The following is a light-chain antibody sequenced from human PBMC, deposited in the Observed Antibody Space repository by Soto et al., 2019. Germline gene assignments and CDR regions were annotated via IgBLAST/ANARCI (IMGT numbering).Light chain of an antibody. CDR3: QHYGRSPPSWT. CDR2: GAS. V-gene: IGKV3-20*01. J-gene: IGKJ1*01. Sequence: ETVLTQSPGTLSLSPGERATLSCRASQSVSSSYLAWYQQKPGQAPRLLIYGASTRATGIPDRFSGSGSGTDFTLTISRREPEDFAVYYCQHYGRSPPSWTFGQGTKVEIK. CDR1: QSVSSSY.